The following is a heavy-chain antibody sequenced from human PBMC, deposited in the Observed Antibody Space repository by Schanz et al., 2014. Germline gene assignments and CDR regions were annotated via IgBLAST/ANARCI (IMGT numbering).Heavy chain of an antibody. CDR2: ISWNSGSI. CDR1: GFTFDDYA. V-gene: IGHV3-9*01. CDR3: ERFQSPHQPFDY. Sequence: EVQLVESGGGLVQPGRSLRLSCAASGFTFDDYAMHWVRQAPGKGLEWVSGISWNSGSIGYEDSVKGRFTISRDNAKNSLYLQMNSLRAEDTAVYYCERFQSPHQPFDYWGQGTLVTVSS. J-gene: IGHJ4*02. D-gene: IGHD2-2*01.